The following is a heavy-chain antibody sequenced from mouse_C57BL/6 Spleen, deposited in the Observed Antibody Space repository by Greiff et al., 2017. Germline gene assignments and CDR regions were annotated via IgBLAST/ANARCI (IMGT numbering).Heavy chain of an antibody. Sequence: QVQLQQPGAELVRPGSSVKLSCKASGYTFTSYWMDWVKQRPGQGLEWIGNIYPSDSETHYNQKFKDKATLTVDKSSSTAYMQLSSLTSEDSAVYFCARGDYDVLDYWGQGTTLTVSS. D-gene: IGHD2-4*01. CDR3: ARGDYDVLDY. V-gene: IGHV1-61*01. J-gene: IGHJ2*01. CDR2: IYPSDSET. CDR1: GYTFTSYW.